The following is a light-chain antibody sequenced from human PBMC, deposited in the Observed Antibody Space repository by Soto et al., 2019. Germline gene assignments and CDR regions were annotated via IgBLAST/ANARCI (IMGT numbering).Light chain of an antibody. CDR3: FSHAGSYTWV. V-gene: IGLV2-11*01. CDR1: SSDVGGDNH. CDR2: DVT. J-gene: IGLJ3*02. Sequence: QSALTQPRSVSGSPGQSVTISCTGTSSDVGGDNHVSWYQQHPGKAPKLLIYDVTKRPSGVPDRFSGSKSGNTASLTIFGLQAEDEADYFCFSHAGSYTWVFGGGTKLTVL.